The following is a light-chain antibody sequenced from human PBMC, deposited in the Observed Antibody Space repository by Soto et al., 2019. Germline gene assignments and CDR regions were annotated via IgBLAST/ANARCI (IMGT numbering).Light chain of an antibody. J-gene: IGKJ1*01. CDR3: QQYNNWWT. Sequence: EIVMTQSPATLSVSPGERATLSCRASQSVSSNLAWYQQKPGQAPSLLIYGASTRATGIPARFSGSGSGTESTLTISSLKSEDFAVYYWQQYNNWWTFGQGTKVEIK. CDR2: GAS. CDR1: QSVSSN. V-gene: IGKV3-15*01.